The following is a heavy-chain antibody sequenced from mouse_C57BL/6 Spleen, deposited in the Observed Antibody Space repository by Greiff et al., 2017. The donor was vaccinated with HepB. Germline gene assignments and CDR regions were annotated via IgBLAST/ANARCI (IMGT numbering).Heavy chain of an antibody. CDR2: IDPETGGT. D-gene: IGHD1-1*02. CDR1: GYTFTDYE. V-gene: IGHV1-15*01. Sequence: VQLQQSGAELVRPGASVTLSCKASGYTFTDYEMHWVKQTPVHGLEWIGAIDPETGGTAYNQKFKGKAILTADKSSSTAYMELRSLTSEDSAVYYCTRGVVAGAMDYWGQGTSVTVSS. J-gene: IGHJ4*01. CDR3: TRGVVAGAMDY.